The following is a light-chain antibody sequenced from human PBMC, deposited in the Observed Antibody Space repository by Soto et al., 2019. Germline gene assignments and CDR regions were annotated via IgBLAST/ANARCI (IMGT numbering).Light chain of an antibody. CDR3: QQYGSSPPLT. J-gene: IGKJ4*01. CDR1: QSIGSW. Sequence: DIQMTQSPSTLSASVGDRVAITCRASQSIGSWLAWYQQKPGQAPRLLIYGASSRAGGIPYRFSGSGSGTDLTLTISRLEPEDVAVYYCQQYGSSPPLTFGGGTKVEIK. V-gene: IGKV3-20*01. CDR2: GAS.